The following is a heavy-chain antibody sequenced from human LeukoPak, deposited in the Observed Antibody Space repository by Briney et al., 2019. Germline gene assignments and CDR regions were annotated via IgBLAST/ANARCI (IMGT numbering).Heavy chain of an antibody. J-gene: IGHJ3*02. CDR1: GFTFSSYG. D-gene: IGHD3-16*01. CDR2: ISYDGSNK. V-gene: IGHV3-30*18. Sequence: GGSLRLSCAASGFTFSSYGMHWVRQAPGKGLEWEAVISYDGSNKDYADSVKGRFTISRDNTKNTLFLQMNSLRAEDTAVYYCAKEVRGDAFDIWGQGTMVTVSS. CDR3: AKEVRGDAFDI.